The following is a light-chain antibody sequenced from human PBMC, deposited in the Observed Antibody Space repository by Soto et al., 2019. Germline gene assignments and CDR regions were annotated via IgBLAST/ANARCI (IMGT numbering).Light chain of an antibody. CDR2: GAS. CDR3: QQYGGSPST. J-gene: IGKJ1*01. V-gene: IGKV3-20*01. CDR1: QSVSSSY. Sequence: ESVLTQSPATLSLSPGERATLSCRASQSVSSSYLAWYQQKPGQAPRLLIYGASSRATGIPDRFSGSGSGTDFTLTISRLEPEDFAVFYCQQYGGSPSTFGQGTKVDIK.